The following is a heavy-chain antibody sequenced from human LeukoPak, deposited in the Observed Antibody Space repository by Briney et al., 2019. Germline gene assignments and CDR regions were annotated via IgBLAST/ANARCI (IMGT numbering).Heavy chain of an antibody. V-gene: IGHV3-23*01. D-gene: IGHD6-19*01. CDR3: AKTWGVAGPTPQGDY. CDR2: ISGSGGST. Sequence: GGSLRLSCAASGFTFSSYAMSWVRQAPGKGLEWVSAISGSGGSTYYADSVKGRFTISRDNSKNTLYLQTNSLRAEDTAVYYCAKTWGVAGPTPQGDYWGQGTLVTVSS. J-gene: IGHJ4*02. CDR1: GFTFSSYA.